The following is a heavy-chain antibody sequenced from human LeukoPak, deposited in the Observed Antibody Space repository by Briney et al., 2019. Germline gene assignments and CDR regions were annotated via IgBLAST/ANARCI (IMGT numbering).Heavy chain of an antibody. Sequence: PSETLSLTCTVSGGSISSYYWSWIRQPAGKGLEWIGRIYTSGSTNYNPSLKSRVTMSVDTSKHQFSLKLSSVTAADTAVYYCARVRPRVWFGEVLGPSWFDPWGQGTLVTVSS. D-gene: IGHD3-10*01. V-gene: IGHV4-4*07. J-gene: IGHJ5*02. CDR3: ARVRPRVWFGEVLGPSWFDP. CDR2: IYTSGST. CDR1: GGSISSYY.